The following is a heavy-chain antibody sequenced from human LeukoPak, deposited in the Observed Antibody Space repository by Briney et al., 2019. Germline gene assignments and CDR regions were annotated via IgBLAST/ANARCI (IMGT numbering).Heavy chain of an antibody. D-gene: IGHD3-3*01. Sequence: GGSLRLSCTVSGFTFSTYNMNWVRQAPGKGLEWVSYISSSGSTIYYADSVKGRFTISRDNAKNSLYLQMNSLRAEDTAVYYCARARYYDFWSGHPGFDPWGQGTLVTVSS. CDR2: ISSSGSTI. CDR3: ARARYYDFWSGHPGFDP. J-gene: IGHJ5*02. CDR1: GFTFSTYN. V-gene: IGHV3-48*04.